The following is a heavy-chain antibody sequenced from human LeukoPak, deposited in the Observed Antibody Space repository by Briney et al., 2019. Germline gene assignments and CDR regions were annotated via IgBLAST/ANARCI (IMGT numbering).Heavy chain of an antibody. D-gene: IGHD3-22*01. V-gene: IGHV1-18*01. CDR2: IGAYNGNT. CDR3: ARDDYYDSSGYHRGANWFDP. J-gene: IGHJ5*02. CDR1: GYTFTSYG. Sequence: ASVKVSCKASGYTFTSYGISWVRQAPGQGLEWMGWIGAYNGNTNYAQKLQGRVTMTTDTSTSTAYMELRSLRSDDTAVYYCARDDYYDSSGYHRGANWFDPWGQGTLVTVSS.